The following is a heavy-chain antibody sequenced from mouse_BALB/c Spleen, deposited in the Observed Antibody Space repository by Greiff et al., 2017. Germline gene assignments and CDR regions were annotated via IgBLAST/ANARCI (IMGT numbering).Heavy chain of an antibody. CDR3: TRFDY. J-gene: IGHJ2*01. CDR1: GYTFTDYE. Sequence: QVQLQQSGAELVRPGASVTLSCKASGYTFTDYEMHWVKQTPVHGLEWIGAIDPETGGTAYNQKFKGKATLTADKSSSTAYMELRSLTSEDSAVYYCTRFDYWGQGTTLTVSS. CDR2: IDPETGGT. V-gene: IGHV1-15*01.